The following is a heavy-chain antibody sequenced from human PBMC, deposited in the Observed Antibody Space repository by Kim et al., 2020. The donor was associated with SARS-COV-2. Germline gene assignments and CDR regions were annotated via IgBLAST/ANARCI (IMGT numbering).Heavy chain of an antibody. D-gene: IGHD3-10*01. J-gene: IGHJ4*02. V-gene: IGHV1-18*04. CDR1: GYTFSSYG. CDR2: ISTYTGDT. Sequence: ASVKVSCKASGYTFSSYGISWVRQAPGQGLEWVGRISTYTGDTNYAQNFQDRVTMTTDTSTSTAYMELRSLRSDDTAVYYCARVTVAGQGSGSPVGDWGQGTLVTVSS. CDR3: ARVTVAGQGSGSPVGD.